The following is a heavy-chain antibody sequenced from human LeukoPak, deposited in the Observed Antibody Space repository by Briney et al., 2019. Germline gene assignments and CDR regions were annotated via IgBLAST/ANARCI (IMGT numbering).Heavy chain of an antibody. CDR3: AGRGDYDDVNY. D-gene: IGHD3-16*01. J-gene: IGHJ4*02. Sequence: SETLSLTCAVYGGSFSGYYWSWIRQPPGKGLEWIGEINHSGSTNYNPSLKSRVTISVDTSKNQFSLKLSSVTAADTAVYYCAGRGDYDDVNYWGQGTLVTVSS. CDR2: INHSGST. CDR1: GGSFSGYY. V-gene: IGHV4-34*01.